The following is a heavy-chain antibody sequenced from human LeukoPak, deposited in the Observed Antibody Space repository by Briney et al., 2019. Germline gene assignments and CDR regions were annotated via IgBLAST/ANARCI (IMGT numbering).Heavy chain of an antibody. CDR2: IYYSGST. CDR1: GGSISSYY. V-gene: IGHV4-59*01. Sequence: SETLSLTCTVSGGSISSYYWSWIRQPPGKGLEWIGYIYYSGSTNYNPSLKSRVTISVDTSKNQFSLKLSSVTAADTAVYYCASDHRGGYCSGGSCPITSGMDVWGQGTTVTVSS. J-gene: IGHJ6*02. D-gene: IGHD2-15*01. CDR3: ASDHRGGYCSGGSCPITSGMDV.